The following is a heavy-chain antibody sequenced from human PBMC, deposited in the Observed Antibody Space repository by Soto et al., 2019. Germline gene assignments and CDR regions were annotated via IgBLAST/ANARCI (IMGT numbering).Heavy chain of an antibody. V-gene: IGHV1-69*06. D-gene: IGHD3-3*01. CDR1: GYTFTSYA. CDR2: IIPIFGTA. Sequence: SVKVSCKASGYTFTSYAISWVRQAPGQGLEWMGGIIPIFGTANYAQKFQGRVTITADKSTSTAYMELSSLRSEDTAVYYCARGSAYYYYYGMDVWGQGTTVTVSS. J-gene: IGHJ6*02. CDR3: ARGSAYYYYYGMDV.